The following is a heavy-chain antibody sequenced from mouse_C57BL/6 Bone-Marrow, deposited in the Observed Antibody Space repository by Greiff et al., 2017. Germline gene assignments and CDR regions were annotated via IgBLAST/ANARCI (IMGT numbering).Heavy chain of an antibody. D-gene: IGHD1-1*01. CDR3: TAESSYVWVYFDY. CDR2: IRLKSDNYAT. V-gene: IGHV6-3*01. Sequence: EVHLVESGGGLVQPGGSMKLSCVASGFTFSNYWMNWVRQSPEKGLEWVAQIRLKSDNYATHYAESVKGRFTISRDDSKSSVYLQMNNLRAEDTGIYYCTAESSYVWVYFDYWGQGTTLTVSS. CDR1: GFTFSNYW. J-gene: IGHJ2*01.